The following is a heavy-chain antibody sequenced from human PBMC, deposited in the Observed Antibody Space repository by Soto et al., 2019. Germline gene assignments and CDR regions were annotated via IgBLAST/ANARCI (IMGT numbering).Heavy chain of an antibody. J-gene: IGHJ4*02. CDR1: GGSFSGYY. V-gene: IGHV4-34*01. D-gene: IGHD3-10*01. CDR3: ARDKITDLFDY. CDR2: INHSGST. Sequence: SETLSLTCAVCGGSFSGYYWTWIRQPPGTGLEWIGEINHSGSTNYNPSLKSRVTISVDTSKNQFSLKLTSVTAADTAVYYCARDKITDLFDYWGQGTLVTVSS.